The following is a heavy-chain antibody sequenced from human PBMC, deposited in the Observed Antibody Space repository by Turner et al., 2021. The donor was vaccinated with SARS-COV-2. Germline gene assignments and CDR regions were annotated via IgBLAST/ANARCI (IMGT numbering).Heavy chain of an antibody. J-gene: IGHJ4*02. CDR2: NSAYNGYT. CDR3: AAFAYTDTSSGWRDYFDY. V-gene: IGHV1-18*04. D-gene: IGHD6-19*01. Sequence: QAQLVQSGAEVKQPGASVKVPCKASGYTFNSYGISWVRQAPGQGLEWMRWNSAYNGYTNYAKRLQGRVIMTTETSSSTAYMELRSLGSDDTAGYYCAAFAYTDTSSGWRDYFDYWGQGTLVTVSS. CDR1: GYTFNSYG.